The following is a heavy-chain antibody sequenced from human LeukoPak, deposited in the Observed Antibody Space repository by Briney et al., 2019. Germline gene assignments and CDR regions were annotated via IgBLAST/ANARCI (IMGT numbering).Heavy chain of an antibody. D-gene: IGHD3-3*01. CDR2: ISGSGGST. V-gene: IGHV3-23*01. Sequence: GGSLRLSCAASGFTFSSYAMSWVRQAPGKGLVWVSAISGSGGSTYYADSVKGRFTISRDNSKNTLYLQMNSLRAEDTAVYYCAKDSYPQNYDFWSGYSKSYYFDYWGQGTLVTVSS. J-gene: IGHJ4*02. CDR3: AKDSYPQNYDFWSGYSKSYYFDY. CDR1: GFTFSSYA.